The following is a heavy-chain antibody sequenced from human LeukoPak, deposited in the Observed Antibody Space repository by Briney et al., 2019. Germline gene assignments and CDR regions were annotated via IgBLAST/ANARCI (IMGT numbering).Heavy chain of an antibody. Sequence: PSETLSLTCGVSGGSISNTNWWTWVRQPPGKGLEWIGEVNLQGSTNYNPSLKSRVAISVDKSENHIFLKLTSVTAADTAVYYCARGGGPYRPLDYSGQGTLVTVAS. CDR2: VNLQGST. CDR1: GGSISNTNW. CDR3: ARGGGPYRPLDY. V-gene: IGHV4-4*02. J-gene: IGHJ4*02.